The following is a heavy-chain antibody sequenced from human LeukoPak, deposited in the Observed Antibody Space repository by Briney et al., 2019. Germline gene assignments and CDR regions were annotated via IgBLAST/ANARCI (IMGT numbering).Heavy chain of an antibody. Sequence: KSGGSLRLSCAASGFTFSSYSMNWVRQAPGKGLEWVSSISSSSSYIYYADSVKGRFTISRDNAKNSLYLQMNSLRAEDTAVYYCAREGSTTMIVVVITALDYWGQGTLVTVPS. CDR3: AREGSTTMIVVVITALDY. CDR1: GFTFSSYS. CDR2: ISSSSSYI. D-gene: IGHD3-22*01. V-gene: IGHV3-21*01. J-gene: IGHJ4*02.